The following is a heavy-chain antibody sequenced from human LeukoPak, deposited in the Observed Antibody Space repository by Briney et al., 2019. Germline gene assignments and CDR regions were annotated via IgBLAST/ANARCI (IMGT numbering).Heavy chain of an antibody. CDR1: GGSISSSSYY. CDR2: IYYSGST. V-gene: IGHV4-39*07. D-gene: IGHD3-22*01. Sequence: SETLSLTCTVSGGSISSSSYYWGWIRQPPGKGLEWIGSIYYSGSTYYNPSLKSRVTISVDRSKNQFSLKLSSVTAADTAVYYCARGYDSSGFPKTTNWFDPWGQGTLVTVSS. J-gene: IGHJ5*02. CDR3: ARGYDSSGFPKTTNWFDP.